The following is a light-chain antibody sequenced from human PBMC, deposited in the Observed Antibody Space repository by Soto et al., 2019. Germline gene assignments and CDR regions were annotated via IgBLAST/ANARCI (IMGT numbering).Light chain of an antibody. CDR1: QGMSNY. CDR2: AAS. J-gene: IGKJ3*01. V-gene: IGKV1-27*01. Sequence: DIQMTQSPSSLSASVGDRVTITCRASQGMSNYLAWYQQKPGKVPKLLIYAASTLQSGVPSRFSGSGSGTDFTLTISSLQPEDVAIYYCQKYDNAPFTFGPGTKVDIK. CDR3: QKYDNAPFT.